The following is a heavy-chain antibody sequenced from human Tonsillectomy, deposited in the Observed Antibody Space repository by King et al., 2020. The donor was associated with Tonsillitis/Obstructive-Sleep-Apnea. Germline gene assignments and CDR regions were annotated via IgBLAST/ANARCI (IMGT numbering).Heavy chain of an antibody. V-gene: IGHV3-15*07. J-gene: IGHJ6*02. D-gene: IGHD6-13*01. Sequence: VQLVESGGGLVKPGGSLRLSCAASGFTFTNAWMNWVRQAPGKGLEWVGRIKSKTDGGTTDYAAPVKGRFTISRDDSKNTLYLQMNSLKTEDTAVYYWTTDFWGSNSWGGDYYYHYGMDVWGQGTTVTLSS. CDR3: TTDFWGSNSWGGDYYYHYGMDV. CDR1: GFTFTNAW. CDR2: IKSKTDGGTT.